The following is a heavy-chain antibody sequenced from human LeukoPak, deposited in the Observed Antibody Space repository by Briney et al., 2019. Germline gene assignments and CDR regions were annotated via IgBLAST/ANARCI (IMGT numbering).Heavy chain of an antibody. CDR1: GGSFSGYY. J-gene: IGHJ6*02. CDR2: INHSGST. D-gene: IGHD6-19*01. Sequence: KPSETLSLTCAVCGGSFSGYYWSWIRQPPGKGLEWIGEINHSGSTNYNPSLKSRVTISVDTSKNQFPLKLSSVTAADTAVYYCARGRLKQWLVRYADYYYGMDVWGQGTTVTVSS. CDR3: ARGRLKQWLVRYADYYYGMDV. V-gene: IGHV4-34*01.